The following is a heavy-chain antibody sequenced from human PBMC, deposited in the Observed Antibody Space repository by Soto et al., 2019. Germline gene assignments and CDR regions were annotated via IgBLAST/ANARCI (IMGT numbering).Heavy chain of an antibody. CDR2: ISNNGDAT. J-gene: IGHJ4*02. D-gene: IGHD3-10*01. Sequence: EVRIMESGGGFLQPGGSLRLSCAAPGIKFRDSAMSWVRQAPGKGLEWVSSISNNGDATYYADSVKGRFHISRDNSEKTVFLEMNSLRVEDTAVYFCAQLALWFGEFGRGYWGQGALVNVSS. CDR1: GIKFRDSA. CDR3: AQLALWFGEFGRGY. V-gene: IGHV3-23*01.